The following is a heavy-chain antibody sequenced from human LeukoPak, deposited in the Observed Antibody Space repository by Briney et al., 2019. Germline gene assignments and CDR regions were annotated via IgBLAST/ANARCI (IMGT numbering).Heavy chain of an antibody. Sequence: SETLSLTCTVSGGSVSSGDYYWSWIRQPPGKGLEWIGYIYYSGSTNYNPSLKSRVTISVDTSKNQFSLRLSSVTAADTAVYYCARSRLGTHYYFDYWGQGTLATVSS. CDR1: GGSVSSGDYY. V-gene: IGHV4-61*08. D-gene: IGHD3-16*01. CDR2: IYYSGST. CDR3: ARSRLGTHYYFDY. J-gene: IGHJ4*02.